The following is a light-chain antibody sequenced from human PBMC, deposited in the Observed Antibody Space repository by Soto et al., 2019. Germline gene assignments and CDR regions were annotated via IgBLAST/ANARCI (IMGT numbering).Light chain of an antibody. CDR3: AAWDDRLNGWV. CDR1: SSNIGSIA. V-gene: IGLV1-44*01. J-gene: IGLJ3*02. Sequence: QSVLTQPPSASGTPGQRVTISCSGSSSNIGSIAVNWYQQLPGTAPKLLIYSNNQRPSGVPDRFSGSKPGTSASLAISGLQSEDEADYYCAAWDDRLNGWVFGGGTKVTVL. CDR2: SNN.